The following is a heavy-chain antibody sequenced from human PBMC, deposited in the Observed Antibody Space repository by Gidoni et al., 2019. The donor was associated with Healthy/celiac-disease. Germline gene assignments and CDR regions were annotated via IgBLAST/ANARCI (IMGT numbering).Heavy chain of an antibody. CDR2: ISYDGSNK. J-gene: IGHJ4*02. CDR3: AREGPNGAFDY. V-gene: IGHV3-30*03. CDR1: GFTFSSYG. Sequence: QVQLVESGGGVVQPGRSLRLSCAASGFTFSSYGMHWVRQAPGKGLEWVAVISYDGSNKYYADSVKGRFTISRDNSKNTLYLQMNSLRAEDTAVYYCAREGPNGAFDYWGQGTLVTVSS. D-gene: IGHD2-8*01.